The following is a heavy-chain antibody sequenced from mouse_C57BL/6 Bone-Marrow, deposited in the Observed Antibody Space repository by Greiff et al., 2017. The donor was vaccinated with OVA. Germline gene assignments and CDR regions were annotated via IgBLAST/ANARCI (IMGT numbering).Heavy chain of an antibody. D-gene: IGHD2-5*01. CDR1: GFTFSSYG. CDR3: ARADFSNYAWFAY. CDR2: ISSGGSYT. J-gene: IGHJ3*01. Sequence: EVKLVESGGDLVKPGGSLKLSCAASGFTFSSYGMSWVRQTPDKRLEWVATISSGGSYTYYPDSVKGRFTISRDNAKNTLYLQMSSLKSEDTAMYYCARADFSNYAWFAYWGQGTLVTVSA. V-gene: IGHV5-6*01.